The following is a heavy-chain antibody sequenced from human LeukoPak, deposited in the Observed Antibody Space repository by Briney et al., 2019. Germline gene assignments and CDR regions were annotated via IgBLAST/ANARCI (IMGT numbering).Heavy chain of an antibody. Sequence: AAVKVSCKASGYTFTSYDINWVRQATGQGLAWMGWMNPNSEHTGYAHNIQGRVTMTRNTSMSTAYMELSSLGSEVTAVYYCARGSSDFWSGYRMYGMDVWGQGTTVTVSS. CDR3: ARGSSDFWSGYRMYGMDV. J-gene: IGHJ6*02. CDR1: GYTFTSYD. D-gene: IGHD3-3*01. V-gene: IGHV1-8*01. CDR2: MNPNSEHT.